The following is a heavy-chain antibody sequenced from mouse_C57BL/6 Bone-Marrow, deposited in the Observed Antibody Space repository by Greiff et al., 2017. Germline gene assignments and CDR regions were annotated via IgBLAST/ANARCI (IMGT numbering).Heavy chain of an antibody. CDR3: AREGGYDFDY. Sequence: QVQLQQSGAELVKPGASVKISCKASGYAFSSYWMNWVQQRPGKGLEWIGQIYPGDGDTNYNGKFKGKATLTADKSSSTAYMQLSSLTSEDSAVYFCAREGGYDFDYWGQGTTLTVSS. CDR1: GYAFSSYW. CDR2: IYPGDGDT. D-gene: IGHD2-2*01. J-gene: IGHJ2*01. V-gene: IGHV1-80*01.